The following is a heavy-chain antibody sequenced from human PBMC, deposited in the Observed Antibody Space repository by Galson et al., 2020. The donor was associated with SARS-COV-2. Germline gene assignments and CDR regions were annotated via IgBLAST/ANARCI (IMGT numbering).Heavy chain of an antibody. CDR2: VYPSGTT. J-gene: IGHJ2*01. CDR1: GYSVSTTNY. V-gene: IGHV4-38-2*02. Sequence: SETLSLTCTVSGYSVSTTNYWGWVRQPPGRGLEWIGSVYPSGTTYYNPSLKSRVTISVDTSKNQFSLRLDSVTAADTALYYCARQGVNMIVLGTVPGWSFGLWGRGTLVTVSS. D-gene: IGHD3-22*01. CDR3: ARQGVNMIVLGTVPGWSFGL.